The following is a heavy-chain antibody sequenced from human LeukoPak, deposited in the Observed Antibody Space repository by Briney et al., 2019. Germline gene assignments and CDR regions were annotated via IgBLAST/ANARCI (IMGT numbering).Heavy chain of an antibody. CDR3: ARGNSGGARDY. CDR2: ISGGGGST. CDR1: GFTFSNYA. V-gene: IGHV3-23*01. J-gene: IGHJ4*02. Sequence: GGSLRLSCAASGFTFSNYAMSWVRQAPGKGLKWISSISGGGGSTYYADSVKGRFIISRVNSKNTLSLQMNSLRADDTAVYYCARGNSGGARDYWGQGTLVTVSS. D-gene: IGHD4-23*01.